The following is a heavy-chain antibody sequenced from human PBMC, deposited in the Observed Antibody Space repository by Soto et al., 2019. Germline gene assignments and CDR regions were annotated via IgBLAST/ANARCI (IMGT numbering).Heavy chain of an antibody. CDR2: IYPGDSDT. CDR3: AASIFYYGMDV. J-gene: IGHJ6*02. CDR1: GYTFTNYW. Sequence: GESLKISCKGPGYTFTNYWIGWVRQMPGKGLEWMGIIYPGDSDTKYNPSFQGQVTISADKSITTTYLQWSSLKASDTAIYYCAASIFYYGMDVWGQGTTVTVSS. V-gene: IGHV5-51*01.